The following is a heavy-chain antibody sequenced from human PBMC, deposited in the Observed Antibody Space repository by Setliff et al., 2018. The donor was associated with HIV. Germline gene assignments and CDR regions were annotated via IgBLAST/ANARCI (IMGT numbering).Heavy chain of an antibody. J-gene: IGHJ4*01. CDR3: ARGALLAVFDFDH. CDR1: GYTFTTYS. Sequence: ASVKVSCKASGYTFTTYSLHWVRQAPGQSLEWMGWINVGKGDTKYSQDLQGRITITRDTTASTAYMELSSLRSDDTAVYFCARGALLAVFDFDHWGRGTQVT. D-gene: IGHD1-26*01. CDR2: INVGKGDT. V-gene: IGHV1-3*01.